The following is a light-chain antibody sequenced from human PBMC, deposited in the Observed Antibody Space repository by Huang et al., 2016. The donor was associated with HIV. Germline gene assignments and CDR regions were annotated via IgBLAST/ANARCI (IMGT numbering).Light chain of an antibody. CDR2: WAS. J-gene: IGKJ3*01. CDR1: QSVLYNSNTRNY. CDR3: QQYYTTPRT. Sequence: DIVMTQSPDSLAVSLGARATINCKSSQSVLYNSNTRNYLAWYQQKPGQSPKLLIFWASTRNSGVPARFSGSGSGTDFTLTISSLQAEDVAVYYCQQYYTTPRTFGPGTKVDLK. V-gene: IGKV4-1*01.